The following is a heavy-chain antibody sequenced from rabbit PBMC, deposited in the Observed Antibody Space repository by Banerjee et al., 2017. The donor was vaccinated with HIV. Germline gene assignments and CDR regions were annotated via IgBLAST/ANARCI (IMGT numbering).Heavy chain of an antibody. CDR2: IYTSTGST. J-gene: IGHJ4*01. CDR3: ARDLGAGSSYWDL. V-gene: IGHV1S40*01. Sequence: QSLEESGGDLVKPGASLTLTCTASGSDISSNNMCWVRQAPGKGLEWIACIYTSTGSTYYANWAKGRFTISKTSTTVTLQMTSLTAADTATYFCARDLGAGSSYWDLWGQGTLVTVS. CDR1: GSDISSNN. D-gene: IGHD8-1*01.